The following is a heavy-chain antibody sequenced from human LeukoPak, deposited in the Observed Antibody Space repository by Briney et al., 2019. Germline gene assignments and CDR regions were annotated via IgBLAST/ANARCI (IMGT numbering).Heavy chain of an antibody. CDR1: GFTFSNYA. J-gene: IGHJ4*02. CDR2: ISYGGTNK. V-gene: IGHV3-30-3*01. Sequence: PGGSLRLSCAASGFTFSNYAMHWVRQAPGKGLEWVAVISYGGTNKYYADSVKGQFTISRDNSKNTLYLQMNSLRAEDTAVYYCAREAGIVDFWSGLDYWGQGTLVTVSS. D-gene: IGHD3-3*01. CDR3: AREAGIVDFWSGLDY.